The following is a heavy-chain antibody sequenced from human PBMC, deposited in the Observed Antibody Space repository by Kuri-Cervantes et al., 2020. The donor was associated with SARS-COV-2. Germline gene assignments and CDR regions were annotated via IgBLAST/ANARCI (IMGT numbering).Heavy chain of an antibody. CDR1: GFRFTTYW. J-gene: IGHJ3*01. V-gene: IGHV5-51*01. CDR3: ARTRGSYYTDAFDL. Sequence: KVSCKGSGFRFTTYWIGWVRQMPGKGLEWMAIIYPTDSDTRYSPSFQGQVTISADKSISTAYLQWSSLKASDSAMYYCARTRGSYYTDAFDLWGQGTMVTDSS. CDR2: IYPTDSDT. D-gene: IGHD1-26*01.